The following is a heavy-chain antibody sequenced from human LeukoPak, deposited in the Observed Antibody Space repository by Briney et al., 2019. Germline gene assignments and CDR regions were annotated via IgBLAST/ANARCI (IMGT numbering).Heavy chain of an antibody. CDR2: IYYSGST. J-gene: IGHJ4*02. Sequence: PSETLSLTCTVSGGSISSSSYYWGWIRQPPGKGLEWIGSIYYSGSTYYNPSLKSRVTISVDTSKNQFSLKLSSVTAADTAVYYCASPYYDFWSGTLPDYWGQGTLVTVSS. D-gene: IGHD3-3*01. V-gene: IGHV4-39*01. CDR3: ASPYYDFWSGTLPDY. CDR1: GGSISSSSYY.